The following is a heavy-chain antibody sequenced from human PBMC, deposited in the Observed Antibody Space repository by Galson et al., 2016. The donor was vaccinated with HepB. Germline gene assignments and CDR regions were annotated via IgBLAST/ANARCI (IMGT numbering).Heavy chain of an antibody. V-gene: IGHV4-39*01. CDR1: GGSMNSGGYW. CDR3: ARHRAGNNPFDI. CDR2: IYFTGGV. Sequence: SETLSLTCIVSGGSMNSGGYWWDWIRQPPGKGLEWIGNIYFTGGVYYSPSLQSRVSMSVDTSKNQFSLNLSTVTAADTGVYYCARHRAGNNPFDIWGRGALVIVSS. D-gene: IGHD1/OR15-1a*01. J-gene: IGHJ4*02.